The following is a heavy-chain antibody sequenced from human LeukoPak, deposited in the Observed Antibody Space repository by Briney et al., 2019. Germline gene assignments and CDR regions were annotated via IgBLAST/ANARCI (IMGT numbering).Heavy chain of an antibody. CDR2: ISSSSSYI. D-gene: IGHD3-22*01. Sequence: GGSLRLSCAASGFTFSSYSMNWVRQAPGKGLEWVSSISSSSSYIYYADSVKGRFTISRDNAKSSLYLQMNSLRAEDTAVYYCARETYYYDSSGYLPHPFDYWGQGTLVTVSS. CDR1: GFTFSSYS. J-gene: IGHJ4*02. V-gene: IGHV3-21*01. CDR3: ARETYYYDSSGYLPHPFDY.